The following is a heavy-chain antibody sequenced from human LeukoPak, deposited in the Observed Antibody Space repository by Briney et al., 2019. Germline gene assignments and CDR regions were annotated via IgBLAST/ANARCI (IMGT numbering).Heavy chain of an antibody. Sequence: SVKVSCKASGGTFSSYTISWVRQAPGQGLEWVGRIIPILGIANYAQKFQGRVTITADKSTSTAYMELSSLRSEETAVYYCARDLEGYYDSSGYFPFDYWGQGTLVTVSS. J-gene: IGHJ4*02. V-gene: IGHV1-69*04. D-gene: IGHD3-22*01. CDR1: GGTFSSYT. CDR2: IIPILGIA. CDR3: ARDLEGYYDSSGYFPFDY.